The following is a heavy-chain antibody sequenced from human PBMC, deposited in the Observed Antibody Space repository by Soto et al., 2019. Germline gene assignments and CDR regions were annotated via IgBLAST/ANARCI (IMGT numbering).Heavy chain of an antibody. CDR1: GYTFTVYY. Sequence: ASVKVSCKASGYTFTVYYMHWVRQAPGQGLEWMGWINPNSGGTNYAQKFQGRVTMTRDTSISTAYMELSRLRSDDTAVYYCARATPIQWLVPDYWGQGTLGTVSS. J-gene: IGHJ4*02. D-gene: IGHD6-19*01. V-gene: IGHV1-2*02. CDR2: INPNSGGT. CDR3: ARATPIQWLVPDY.